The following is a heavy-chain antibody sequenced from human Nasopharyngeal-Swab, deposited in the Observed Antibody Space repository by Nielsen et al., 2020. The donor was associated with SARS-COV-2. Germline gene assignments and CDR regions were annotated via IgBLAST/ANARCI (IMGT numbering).Heavy chain of an antibody. V-gene: IGHV4-61*01. CDR1: GGSVSSGSYY. CDR3: ARDQNGNSLYFDS. CDR2: ISYTGST. J-gene: IGHJ4*01. Sequence: SETLSLTCTVSGGSVSSGSYYWNWIRQPPGKELEWIGHISYTGSTAYNPSVESRVTISLDRSRNQFSLRLTSVTAADTAVYYCARDQNGNSLYFDSWGQGTLVTVSS. D-gene: IGHD4-23*01.